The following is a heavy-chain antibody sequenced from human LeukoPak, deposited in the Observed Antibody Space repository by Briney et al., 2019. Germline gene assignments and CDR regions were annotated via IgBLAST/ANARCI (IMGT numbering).Heavy chain of an antibody. Sequence: GGSLRLSCAASGFTFDDYGMSWVRQAPGKGLEWVSGINWNGGSTGYADSVKGRFTISRDNAKNSLYLQMNSLRAEDTALYYCARNRGYSGCIVGYMDVWGKGTTVTVSS. D-gene: IGHD5-12*01. J-gene: IGHJ6*03. CDR3: ARNRGYSGCIVGYMDV. V-gene: IGHV3-20*04. CDR1: GFTFDDYG. CDR2: INWNGGST.